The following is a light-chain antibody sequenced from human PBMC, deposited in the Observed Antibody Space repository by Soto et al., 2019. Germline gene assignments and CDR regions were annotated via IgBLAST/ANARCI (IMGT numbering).Light chain of an antibody. V-gene: IGKV3D-15*01. CDR1: QSVSSSY. J-gene: IGKJ1*01. Sequence: EILMTQSPATLSVSPGERATLSCRASQSVSSSYLAWYQQKPGQAPRLLVHDASNRATGIPARFSGSGSGTDFTLTISSLQSEDFAVYYCQQYNDWPRTFGQGTEVDIK. CDR2: DAS. CDR3: QQYNDWPRT.